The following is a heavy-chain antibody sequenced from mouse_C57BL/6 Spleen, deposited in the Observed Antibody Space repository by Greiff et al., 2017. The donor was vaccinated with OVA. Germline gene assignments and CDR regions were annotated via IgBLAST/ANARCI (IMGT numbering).Heavy chain of an antibody. CDR2: IDPETGGT. Sequence: VQLQQSGAELVRPGASVTLSCKASGYTFTDYEMHWVKQTPVHGLEWIGAIDPETGGTAYNQKFKGKAILTADKSSSTAYMELRSLTSEDSAVYYCTRSEYGNYLYFDYWGQGTTLTVSS. V-gene: IGHV1-15*01. D-gene: IGHD2-10*02. CDR1: GYTFTDYE. CDR3: TRSEYGNYLYFDY. J-gene: IGHJ2*01.